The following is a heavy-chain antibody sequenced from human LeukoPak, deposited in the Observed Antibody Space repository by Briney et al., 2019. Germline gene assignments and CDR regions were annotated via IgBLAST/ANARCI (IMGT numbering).Heavy chain of an antibody. CDR2: IKADGSEK. CDR1: GFTLSSSW. V-gene: IGHV3-7*01. Sequence: GGSLRLSCAASGFTLSSSWMSWVRQPPGKRLEWVANIKADGSEKHYVDSVKGRFTITRDNAKTSLYLQMNSPKVEDTAVYYCALGVELLPYWGQGTLVTVSS. CDR3: ALGVELLPY. J-gene: IGHJ4*02. D-gene: IGHD2-8*01.